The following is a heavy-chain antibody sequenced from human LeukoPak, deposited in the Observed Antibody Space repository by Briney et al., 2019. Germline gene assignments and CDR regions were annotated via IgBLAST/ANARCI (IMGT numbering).Heavy chain of an antibody. CDR2: IHYSGST. D-gene: IGHD6-13*01. CDR1: GGSISGSTYY. Sequence: SETLSLTCTVSGGSISGSTYYWGWIRQPPGKGLEWTATIHYSGSTYYNPSLKSRVTIAVDTSKNQFSLKLTSVTAADTAVYYCAKHRAADPSEAFDIWGQGTMVTVSS. V-gene: IGHV4-39*01. CDR3: AKHRAADPSEAFDI. J-gene: IGHJ3*02.